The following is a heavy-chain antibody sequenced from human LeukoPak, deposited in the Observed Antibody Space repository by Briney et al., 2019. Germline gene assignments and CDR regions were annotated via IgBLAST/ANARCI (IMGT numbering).Heavy chain of an antibody. CDR3: ARVTVAGTFGYYYYGKDV. CDR1: GGSFSGYY. Sequence: PSETLSLTCAVYGGSFSGYYWSWIRQPPGKGLEWIGEINHSGSTNYNPSLKSRVTISVDTSKNQFSLKLSSVTAADTAVYYCARVTVAGTFGYYYYGKDVWGQGTTVTVSS. J-gene: IGHJ6*02. D-gene: IGHD6-19*01. CDR2: INHSGST. V-gene: IGHV4-34*01.